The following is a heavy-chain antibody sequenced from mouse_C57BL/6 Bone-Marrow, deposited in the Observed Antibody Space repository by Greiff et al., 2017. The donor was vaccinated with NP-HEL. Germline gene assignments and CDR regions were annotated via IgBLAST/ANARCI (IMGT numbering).Heavy chain of an antibody. J-gene: IGHJ2*01. CDR1: GYTFTSYW. CDR3: ARPIYLGDYFDY. D-gene: IGHD2-1*01. CDR2: IHPNSGST. V-gene: IGHV1-64*01. Sequence: QVQLQQPGAELVKPGASVKLSCKASGYTFTSYWMHWVKQRPGQGLEWIGMIHPNSGSTNYNEKFKSKATLTVDKSSSTVYMQLSSLTSEDSAVYYCARPIYLGDYFDYWGQGTTLTVSS.